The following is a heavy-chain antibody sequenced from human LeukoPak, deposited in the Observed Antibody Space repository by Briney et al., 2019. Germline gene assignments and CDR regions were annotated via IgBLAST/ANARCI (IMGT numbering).Heavy chain of an antibody. CDR3: ARTVVVAATRVPWFDP. Sequence: GGSLRLSCAASGFTFSSYSMNWVRQAPGKGLEWVSSISSSSSYIYYADSVRGRFTISRDNAKNSLYLQMNSLRAEDTAVYYCARTVVVAATRVPWFDPWGQGTLVTVSS. D-gene: IGHD2-15*01. J-gene: IGHJ5*02. CDR1: GFTFSSYS. V-gene: IGHV3-21*01. CDR2: ISSSSSYI.